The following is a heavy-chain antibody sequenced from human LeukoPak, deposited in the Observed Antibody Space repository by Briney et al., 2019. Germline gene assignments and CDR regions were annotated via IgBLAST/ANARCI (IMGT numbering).Heavy chain of an antibody. D-gene: IGHD6-19*01. CDR1: GYTFTDYY. CDR2: IITIRGTA. J-gene: IGHJ4*02. CDR3: ARERYSSGWYLVDY. V-gene: IGHV1-69*13. Sequence: ASVKVSCKASGYTFTDYYMHWVRQAPGQGLEWMGGIITIRGTANYAQKFQGRVTITADESTNTAYMELSSLRSEDTAVYYCARERYSSGWYLVDYWGQGTLVTVSS.